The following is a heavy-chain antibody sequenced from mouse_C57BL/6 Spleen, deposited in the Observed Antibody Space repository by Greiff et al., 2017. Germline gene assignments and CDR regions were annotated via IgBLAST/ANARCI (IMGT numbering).Heavy chain of an antibody. D-gene: IGHD3-2*02. J-gene: IGHJ4*01. CDR2: IHPNSGST. Sequence: QVQLQQPGAELVKPGASVKLSCKASGYTFTSYWMPWVQQRPGQGLEWIGMIHPNSGSTNYNEKFKSKATLTVDKSSSTAYMQLSSLTSEDSAVYYCATAQAPYAMDYWGQGTSVTVSS. V-gene: IGHV1-64*01. CDR3: ATAQAPYAMDY. CDR1: GYTFTSYW.